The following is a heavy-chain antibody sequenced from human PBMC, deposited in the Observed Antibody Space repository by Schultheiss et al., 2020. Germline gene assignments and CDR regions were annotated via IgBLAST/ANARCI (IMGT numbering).Heavy chain of an antibody. J-gene: IGHJ4*02. CDR3: ARDMVRGVIFDY. Sequence: SQTLSLTCTVSGGSISCFHWSWIRQPAGKGLEWIGRIYTSGSTNYNPSLKSRITISIDTSKNWVSLKLSSVTAADTAVYYCARDMVRGVIFDYWGQGTLVTVSS. CDR1: GGSISCFH. CDR2: IYTSGST. D-gene: IGHD3-10*01. V-gene: IGHV4-4*07.